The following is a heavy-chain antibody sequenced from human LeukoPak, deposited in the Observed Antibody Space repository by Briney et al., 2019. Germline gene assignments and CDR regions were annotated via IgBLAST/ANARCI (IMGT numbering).Heavy chain of an antibody. CDR2: IFHSGNT. J-gene: IGHJ4*02. CDR1: GGSFSTYY. V-gene: IGHV4-34*01. Sequence: SETLSLTCAVYGGSFSTYYWTWIRQPPGRGLEWIGEIFHSGNTNYNPSLKSRVTISVDTSKNQFSLKLRSVTAADMAIYYCVRGLGDYVGDYWGQGALVTVSS. D-gene: IGHD4-17*01. CDR3: VRGLGDYVGDY.